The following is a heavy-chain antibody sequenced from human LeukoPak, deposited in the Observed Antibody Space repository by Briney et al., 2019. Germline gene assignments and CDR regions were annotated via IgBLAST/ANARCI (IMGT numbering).Heavy chain of an antibody. V-gene: IGHV3-21*01. CDR2: ISSSSSYI. CDR1: GFTFSSYS. J-gene: IGHJ6*03. CDR3: ATSEPNYYYYMDV. Sequence: GGSLRLSCAASGFTFSSYSMNWVRQAPGKGLEWVSSISSSSSYIYYADSVEGRFTISRDNAKNSLYLQMNSLRAEDTAVYYCATSEPNYYYYMDVWGKGTTVTVSS.